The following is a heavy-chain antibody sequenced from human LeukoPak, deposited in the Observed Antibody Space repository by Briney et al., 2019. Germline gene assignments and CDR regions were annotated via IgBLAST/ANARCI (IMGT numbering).Heavy chain of an antibody. V-gene: IGHV3-23*01. D-gene: IGHD6-19*01. CDR1: GFTFSSYA. Sequence: GGSLRLSCAASGFTFSSYAMSWVRQAPGKGLEWVSAISGSGGSTYHAASVKGRFTISRDNSKNTLYLQMNSLRAEDTAVYYCAKVIAVAGTWSWFDPWGQGTLVTVSS. CDR3: AKVIAVAGTWSWFDP. CDR2: ISGSGGST. J-gene: IGHJ5*02.